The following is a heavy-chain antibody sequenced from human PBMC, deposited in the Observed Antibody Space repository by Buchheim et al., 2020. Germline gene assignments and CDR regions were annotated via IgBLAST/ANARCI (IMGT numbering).Heavy chain of an antibody. CDR1: GFTFSSYG. V-gene: IGHV3-30*03. J-gene: IGHJ4*02. D-gene: IGHD3-16*01. CDR3: VDQRRGTFYFDY. CDR2: ISYDGSNK. Sequence: QVQLVESGGGVVQPGRSLRLSCAASGFTFSSYGMHWVRQAPGKGLEWVAVISYDGSNKYYADSVKGRITISRDNSKNALYLEMNNLRAEDTAVYYCVDQRRGTFYFDYWGQGTL.